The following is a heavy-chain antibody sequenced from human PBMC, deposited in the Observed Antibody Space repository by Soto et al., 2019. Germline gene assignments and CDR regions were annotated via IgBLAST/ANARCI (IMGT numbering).Heavy chain of an antibody. D-gene: IGHD2-15*01. J-gene: IGHJ6*02. Sequence: QVQLVQSGAEVKKPGSSVKVSCKAPVGTFSTYAISWVRQAPGQGLEWMGGVIPIFGTPKYAQKCQGRVTITADESTSTGYMELRSLRSEDTAVYYCARSQGGSSSLDIYYYYYYGMDVWGQGTTVTVSS. CDR3: ARSQGGSSSLDIYYYYYYGMDV. CDR1: VGTFSTYA. V-gene: IGHV1-69*01. CDR2: VIPIFGTP.